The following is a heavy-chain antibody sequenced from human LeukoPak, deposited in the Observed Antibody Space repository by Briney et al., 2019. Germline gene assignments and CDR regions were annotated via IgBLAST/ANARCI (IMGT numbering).Heavy chain of an antibody. CDR1: GFTFSSYG. J-gene: IGHJ3*02. Sequence: PGRSLRLSCAASGFTFSSYGMLWVRQAPGKGLEWVAVIWYDGSNKYYADSVKGRFTISRDNPKNTLYLQMNSLRAEDTAVYYCARGAVDVYGFDIWGEGRKVTVS. V-gene: IGHV3-33*01. CDR3: ARGAVDVYGFDI. CDR2: IWYDGSNK. D-gene: IGHD6-19*01.